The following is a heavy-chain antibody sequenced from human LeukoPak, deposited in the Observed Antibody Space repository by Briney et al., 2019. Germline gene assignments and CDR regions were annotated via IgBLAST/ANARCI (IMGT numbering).Heavy chain of an antibody. CDR2: INLGDSDT. J-gene: IGHJ4*02. D-gene: IGHD2-2*01. CDR1: GYSFPNYW. Sequence: GESLKISCQGSGYSFPNYWIGWVRQMPGKGLEWVGLINLGDSDTRYSPSFQGQVTISADKSIRTAYLQWSSLKASDTAMYYCARTTYANSPYHFDFWGQGTLVTVSS. V-gene: IGHV5-51*01. CDR3: ARTTYANSPYHFDF.